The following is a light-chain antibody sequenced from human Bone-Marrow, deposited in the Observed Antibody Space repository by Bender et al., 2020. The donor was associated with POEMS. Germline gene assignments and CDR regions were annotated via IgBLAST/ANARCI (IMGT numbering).Light chain of an antibody. CDR1: KLGNNY. CDR2: QDT. CDR3: QAWDSSTAV. Sequence: SYDLTQPPSVSVSPGQTASISCSGNKLGNNYVYWYQQKPGQSPVLVIHQDTRRPSGIPERFSGSNSGNTATLTISGTQAMDDADYYCQAWDSSTAVFDGGTKLTVL. V-gene: IGLV3-1*01. J-gene: IGLJ2*01.